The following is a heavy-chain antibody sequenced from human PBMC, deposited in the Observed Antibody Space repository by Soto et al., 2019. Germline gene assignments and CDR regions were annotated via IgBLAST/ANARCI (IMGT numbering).Heavy chain of an antibody. CDR2: IYSGDSDT. CDR3: TPQGSFYYGMDV. Sequence: GESLKISCKGSGYTFTNYWIGWVRQMPGKGPEWMGIIYSGDSDTKYNPSFQGQVTISADKSITTTYLQWSSLKASDTAINCYTPQGSFYYGMDVWGQGTTVTVSS. J-gene: IGHJ6*02. CDR1: GYTFTNYW. V-gene: IGHV5-51*01.